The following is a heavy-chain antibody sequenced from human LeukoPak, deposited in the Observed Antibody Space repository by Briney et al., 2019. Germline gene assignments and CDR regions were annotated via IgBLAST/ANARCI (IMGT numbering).Heavy chain of an antibody. D-gene: IGHD4-23*01. Sequence: SETLSLTCTVSGGSISSYYWSWIRQPPGKGLEWIGYIYDSGKTNYNPSLKSRVTISVDTSKNQFSLKLSSVTAADTAVYYCARDQNDYGGNSDYYSGMDFWRQGPTVTVSS. CDR1: GGSISSYY. CDR2: IYDSGKT. V-gene: IGHV4-59*01. J-gene: IGHJ6*02. CDR3: ARDQNDYGGNSDYYSGMDF.